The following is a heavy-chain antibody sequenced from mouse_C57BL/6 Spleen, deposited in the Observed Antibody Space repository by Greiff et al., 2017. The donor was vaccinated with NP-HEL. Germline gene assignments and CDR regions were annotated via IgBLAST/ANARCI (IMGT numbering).Heavy chain of an antibody. J-gene: IGHJ2*01. D-gene: IGHD4-1*01. CDR1: GFTFSDYY. CDR3: ARDKGLGHFDY. V-gene: IGHV5-16*01. Sequence: EVKLVESEGGLVQPGSSMKLSCTASGFTFSDYYMAWVRQVPDKGLEWVANINYDGSSTYYLDSLKSRFIISRDNAKNILYLQMSSLKSEDTATYYCARDKGLGHFDYWGQGTTLTVSS. CDR2: INYDGSST.